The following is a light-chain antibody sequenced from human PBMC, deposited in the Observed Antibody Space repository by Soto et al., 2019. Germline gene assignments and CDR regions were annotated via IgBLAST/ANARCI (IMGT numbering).Light chain of an antibody. CDR3: QQSYSIPIT. CDR1: QSISSY. Sequence: DIQMTQSPSSLSASVGDRVTITCRASQSISSYLSWYQQKPGKAPKLLIFAASNLQSGVPSTFSGSGSGTDFTLTISSLQPEDFATYYCQQSYSIPITFGHGTRLDIK. V-gene: IGKV1-39*01. CDR2: AAS. J-gene: IGKJ5*01.